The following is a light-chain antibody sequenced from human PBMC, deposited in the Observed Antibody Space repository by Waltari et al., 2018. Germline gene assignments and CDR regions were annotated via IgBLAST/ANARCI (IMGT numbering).Light chain of an antibody. Sequence: DIQMTQSPSSLSASVGDRVTITCRASQDISRWLAWYQQKPGKAPRLLIFAASSLQSGVPSRFSGSGSGTDFTLTISSLQPEDFATYFCQQANRFPITFGQGTRLEIK. CDR3: QQANRFPIT. J-gene: IGKJ5*01. CDR2: AAS. CDR1: QDISRW. V-gene: IGKV1-12*01.